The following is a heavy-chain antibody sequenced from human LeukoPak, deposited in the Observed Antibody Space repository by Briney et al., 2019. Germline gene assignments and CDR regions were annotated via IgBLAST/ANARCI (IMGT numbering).Heavy chain of an antibody. CDR3: AKAGYCTNGVCYRWYYFDY. V-gene: IGHV3-23*01. CDR1: GFTFSSYA. J-gene: IGHJ4*02. CDR2: ISGSGGST. D-gene: IGHD2-8*01. Sequence: GGSLRLSCAASGFTFSSYAMSWVSQAPGKGLEWVSAISGSGGSTYYADSVKGRFTISRDNSKNTLYLQMNSLRAEDTAVYYCAKAGYCTNGVCYRWYYFDYWGQGTLVTVSS.